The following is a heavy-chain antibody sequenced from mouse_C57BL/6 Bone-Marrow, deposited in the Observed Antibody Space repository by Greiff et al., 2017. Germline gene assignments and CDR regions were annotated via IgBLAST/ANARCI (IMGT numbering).Heavy chain of an antibody. V-gene: IGHV14-3*01. J-gene: IGHJ3*01. Sequence: EVQLQQSVAELVRPGASVKLSCTASGFNIKNTYMHLVKQRPEPGLERIGRIDPANGNTKYAPQFQGKATITADTSSNTAYLQLSNLTSEDTAIYYCASPITTVVATPFADWGQGTLVTVSA. CDR1: GFNIKNTY. CDR3: ASPITTVVATPFAD. CDR2: IDPANGNT. D-gene: IGHD1-1*01.